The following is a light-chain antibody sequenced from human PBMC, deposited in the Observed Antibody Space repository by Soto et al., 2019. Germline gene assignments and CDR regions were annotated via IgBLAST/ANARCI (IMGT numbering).Light chain of an antibody. V-gene: IGKV3-20*01. CDR1: QSVSSSY. Sequence: EIVLMQFPVTLSLSPGERATLSCRASQSVSSSYLAWYQQKPGQAPRLLIYGASSRATGIPDRFSGSGSGTDFTLTIFRLEPEDSAVYYCQQYGSSPPTITFGQGTRLEIK. CDR2: GAS. CDR3: QQYGSSPPTIT. J-gene: IGKJ5*01.